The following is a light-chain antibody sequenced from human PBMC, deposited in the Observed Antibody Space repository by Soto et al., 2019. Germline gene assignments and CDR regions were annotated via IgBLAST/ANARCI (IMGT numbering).Light chain of an antibody. V-gene: IGLV2-14*01. Sequence: QSALAQPGSVSGSAGQSITISCSGTMRDVGAYNPVSWYQQHPGTAPKLIIYEVRNRPSGISSRFSGSVSGNTASLTISGLQAEDEGDYFCSAYTAESTFVFGRGTKVTAL. CDR1: MRDVGAYNP. CDR3: SAYTAESTFV. CDR2: EVR. J-gene: IGLJ6*01.